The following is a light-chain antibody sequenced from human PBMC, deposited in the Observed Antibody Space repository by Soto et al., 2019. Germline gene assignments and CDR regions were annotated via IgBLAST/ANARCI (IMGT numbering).Light chain of an antibody. CDR1: SSDVGGYNY. V-gene: IGLV2-14*01. J-gene: IGLJ1*01. CDR3: SSFTSAYTFV. Sequence: QSVLAQPASVFGSPGQSIAISCTGTSSDVGGYNYVSWYQQHPGKAPKLLISEVSIRPSGVSDRFSGSKSGNTASLTISGLQTEDEADYYCSSFTSAYTFVFGSGTKLTVL. CDR2: EVS.